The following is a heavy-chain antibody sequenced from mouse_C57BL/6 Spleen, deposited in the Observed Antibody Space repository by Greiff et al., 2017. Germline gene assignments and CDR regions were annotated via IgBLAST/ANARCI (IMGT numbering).Heavy chain of an antibody. CDR1: GYTFTSYW. Sequence: VQLQQPGTELVKPGASVKMSCKASGYTFTSYWMHWVKQRPGQGLEWIGNINPSNGGTNYNEKFKSKATLTVDKSSSTAYMQLSSLTSEDAAVYYFASSGKCWYFDVWGTGTTVTVSS. V-gene: IGHV1-53*01. CDR2: INPSNGGT. D-gene: IGHD4-1*01. CDR3: ASSGKCWYFDV. J-gene: IGHJ1*03.